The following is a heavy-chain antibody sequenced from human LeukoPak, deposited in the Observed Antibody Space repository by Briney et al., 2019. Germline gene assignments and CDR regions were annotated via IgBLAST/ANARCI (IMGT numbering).Heavy chain of an antibody. D-gene: IGHD2-2*01. Sequence: GGSLRLSCAASGFTVSSNYMSWVRQAPGKGLEWVSVIYSGGSTYYADSVKGRFTISRDNSKNTLYLQMNSLRAEDTAVHYCARIVVVPAAMGEYYFDYWGQGTLVTVSS. J-gene: IGHJ4*02. CDR3: ARIVVVPAAMGEYYFDY. V-gene: IGHV3-66*01. CDR1: GFTVSSNY. CDR2: IYSGGST.